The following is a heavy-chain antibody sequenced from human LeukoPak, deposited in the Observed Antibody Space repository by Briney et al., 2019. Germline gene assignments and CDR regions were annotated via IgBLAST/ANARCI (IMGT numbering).Heavy chain of an antibody. CDR3: ARSPPGYSSGWYPSFVDY. CDR2: MYPGDSDT. V-gene: IGHV5-51*01. Sequence: GESLKISCKGSGYSFTSYWIGWVRQMPGKGLEWMGIMYPGDSDTRYSPSFQGQVTISADKSISTAYLQWSSLKASDTAMYYCARSPPGYSSGWYPSFVDYWGQGTLVTVSS. CDR1: GYSFTSYW. J-gene: IGHJ4*02. D-gene: IGHD6-19*01.